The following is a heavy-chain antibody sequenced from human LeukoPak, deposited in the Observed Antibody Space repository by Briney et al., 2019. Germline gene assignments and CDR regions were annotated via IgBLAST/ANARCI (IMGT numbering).Heavy chain of an antibody. CDR1: GFTFSSYG. D-gene: IGHD3-22*01. CDR2: ISGSGGST. Sequence: GGSLRLSCAASGFTFSSYGMSWVRQAPGKGLEWVSAISGSGGSTYYADSVKGRFTISRDNSKNTLYLQMNSLRAEDTAVYYCAKRAVYYYDSSGYYYGYWGQGTLVAVSS. V-gene: IGHV3-23*01. CDR3: AKRAVYYYDSSGYYYGY. J-gene: IGHJ4*02.